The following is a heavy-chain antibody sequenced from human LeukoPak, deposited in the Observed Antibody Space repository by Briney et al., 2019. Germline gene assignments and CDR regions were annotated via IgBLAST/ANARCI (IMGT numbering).Heavy chain of an antibody. D-gene: IGHD3-3*01. CDR2: IKQDGSEK. Sequence: GGSLRLSCAASGFPFGSYWMAWVRQAPGKGLEWVANIKQDGSEKYYVDSVKGRFTISRDNAKNSLVLQMHSLRAEDTALYYCARDARGNLEYWGRGTLVTVSS. J-gene: IGHJ4*02. V-gene: IGHV3-7*01. CDR3: ARDARGNLEY. CDR1: GFPFGSYW.